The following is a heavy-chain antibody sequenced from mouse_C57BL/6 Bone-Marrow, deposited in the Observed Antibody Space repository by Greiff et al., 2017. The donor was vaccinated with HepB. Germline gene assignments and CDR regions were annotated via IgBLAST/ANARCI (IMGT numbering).Heavy chain of an antibody. V-gene: IGHV1-54*01. D-gene: IGHD1-1*01. CDR3: ARRLIYYYGSSYWYFDV. Sequence: QVHVKQSGAELVRPGTSVKVSCKASGYAFTNYLIEWVKQRPGQGLEWIGVINPGSGGTNYNEKFKGKATLTADKSSSTAYMQLSSLTSEDYAVYFCARRLIYYYGSSYWYFDVWGTGTTVTVSS. J-gene: IGHJ1*03. CDR2: INPGSGGT. CDR1: GYAFTNYL.